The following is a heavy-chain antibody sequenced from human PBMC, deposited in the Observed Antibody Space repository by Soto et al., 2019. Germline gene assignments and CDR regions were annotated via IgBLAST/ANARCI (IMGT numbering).Heavy chain of an antibody. CDR3: ARPIPDGDAFDI. CDR2: IYPSDSDT. CDR1: GFSFTHYW. J-gene: IGHJ3*02. Sequence: GESLKISCQGSGFSFTHYWIGWVRQVPGKGLEWMGVIYPSDSDTRYSPSFQGQVTISADKSISTAYLQWSSLKASDTAMYYCARPIPDGDAFDIWGQGTMVTVSS. V-gene: IGHV5-51*01.